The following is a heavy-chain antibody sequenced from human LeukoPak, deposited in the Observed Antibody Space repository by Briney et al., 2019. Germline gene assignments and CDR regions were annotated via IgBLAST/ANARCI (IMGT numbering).Heavy chain of an antibody. CDR3: AGLSSSLIDY. CDR2: IYYSGST. V-gene: IGHV4-39*01. J-gene: IGHJ4*02. Sequence: PSETLSLTCTVSGGSISSSSYYWGWIRQPPGKGLEWIGSIYYSGSTYYNPSLKSRVTISVDTSKSQFSLKLSSVTAADTAVYYCAGLSSSLIDYWGQGTLVTVSS. CDR1: GGSISSSSYY. D-gene: IGHD6-6*01.